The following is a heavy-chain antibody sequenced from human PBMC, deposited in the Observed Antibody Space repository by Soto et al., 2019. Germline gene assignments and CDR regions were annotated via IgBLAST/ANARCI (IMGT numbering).Heavy chain of an antibody. J-gene: IGHJ4*02. CDR3: ARSLAVPAATKFDY. CDR1: GFTFSSYS. Sequence: LRLSCAASGFTFSSYSTNWVRQAPGKGLEWVSSISSSSSYIYYADSVKGRFTISRDNAKNSLYLQMNSLRAEDTAVYYCARSLAVPAATKFDYWGQGTLVTVSS. CDR2: ISSSSSYI. D-gene: IGHD2-2*01. V-gene: IGHV3-21*01.